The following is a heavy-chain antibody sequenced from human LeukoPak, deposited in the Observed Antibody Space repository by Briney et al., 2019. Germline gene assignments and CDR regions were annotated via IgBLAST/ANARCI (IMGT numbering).Heavy chain of an antibody. CDR1: GGSISSSSYY. Sequence: SETLSLTCTVSGGSISSSSYYWGWIRQPPGKGLEWIGSIYYSGSTYYNPPLKSRVTISVDTSKNQFSLKLSSVTAADTAVYYCARRFGMRFDPWGQGTLVTVSS. CDR2: IYYSGST. D-gene: IGHD1-14*01. V-gene: IGHV4-39*01. J-gene: IGHJ5*02. CDR3: ARRFGMRFDP.